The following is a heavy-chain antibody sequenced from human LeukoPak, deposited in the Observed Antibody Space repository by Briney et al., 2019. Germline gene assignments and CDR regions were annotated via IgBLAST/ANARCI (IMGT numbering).Heavy chain of an antibody. CDR1: GYTFTGYY. D-gene: IGHD3-10*01. Sequence: ASVKVSCKASGYTFTGYYMHWVRQAPGQGLEGMGWINPNSGGTNYAQRFQGRVTMTRDTSISTAYMELSRLRSDDTAVYYCARDPAITMVRGVSYWFDPWGQGTLVTVSS. J-gene: IGHJ5*02. CDR3: ARDPAITMVRGVSYWFDP. V-gene: IGHV1-2*02. CDR2: INPNSGGT.